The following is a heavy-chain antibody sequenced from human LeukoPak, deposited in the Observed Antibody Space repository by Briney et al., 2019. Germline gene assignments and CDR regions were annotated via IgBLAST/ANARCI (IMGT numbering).Heavy chain of an antibody. CDR3: ARGTTVVTPKY. V-gene: IGHV4-59*01. CDR2: IYYTGST. D-gene: IGHD4-23*01. CDR1: GGSISSYY. J-gene: IGHJ4*02. Sequence: SETLSLTCTIYGGSISSYYWSWIRQPPGKGLEWIGYIYYTGSTNYNPSLKSRVTISVDTSKNHFSLNLSSVTAADTAVYYCARGTTVVTPKYWGQGTLVTVSS.